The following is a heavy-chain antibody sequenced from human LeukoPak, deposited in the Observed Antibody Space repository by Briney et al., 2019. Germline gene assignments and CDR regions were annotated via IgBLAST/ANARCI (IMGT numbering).Heavy chain of an antibody. Sequence: PSETLSLTCAVSGYSISSGYYWGWIRQPPGKGLEWIGSIYHSGSTYYNPSLKSRVTISVDTSKNQFSLKLSSVTAADTAVYYCARVQDWLATDFDYWGQGTLVTVSS. CDR1: GYSISSGYY. CDR3: ARVQDWLATDFDY. CDR2: IYHSGST. V-gene: IGHV4-38-2*01. D-gene: IGHD3/OR15-3a*01. J-gene: IGHJ4*02.